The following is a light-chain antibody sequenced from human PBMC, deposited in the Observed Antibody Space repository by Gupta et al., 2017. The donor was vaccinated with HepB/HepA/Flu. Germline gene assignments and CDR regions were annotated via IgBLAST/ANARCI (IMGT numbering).Light chain of an antibody. V-gene: IGLV5-45*02. CDR2: YKSDSDK. J-gene: IGLJ3*02. Sequence: QAVLTPPSSLSASLGASASLTCTFRSGFNVGPYKIYWYQQKPGSPPQYLLRYKSDSDKQQRSGVPSRFSGSKDASANAGILLISGLQSEDEADYYCMIWHSSAWVFGGGTKVTVL. CDR3: MIWHSSAWV. CDR1: SGFNVGPYK.